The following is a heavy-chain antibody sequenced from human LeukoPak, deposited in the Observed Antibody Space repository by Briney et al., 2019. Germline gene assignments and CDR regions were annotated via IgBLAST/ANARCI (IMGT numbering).Heavy chain of an antibody. J-gene: IGHJ4*02. CDR3: AKDFYDSSGTLDS. D-gene: IGHD3-22*01. CDR2: MSGSGDST. Sequence: GGSLRLSCAASGFTFSTYGMSWVRQSAGKELEWVSGMSGSGDSTHYADSVKGRFTISRDISKNTLYLQMNSLRAEGTAVYFCAKDFYDSSGTLDSWGQGTLVTVSS. V-gene: IGHV3-23*01. CDR1: GFTFSTYG.